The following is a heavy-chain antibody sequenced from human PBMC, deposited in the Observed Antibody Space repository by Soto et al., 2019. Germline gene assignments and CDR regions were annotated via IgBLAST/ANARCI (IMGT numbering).Heavy chain of an antibody. J-gene: IGHJ4*02. V-gene: IGHV4-31*03. CDR1: GGSISSGGYY. CDR3: ARASRYSYGHTPRYGYRGLYYFDY. Sequence: QVQLQESGPGLVKPSQTLSLTCTVSGGSISSGGYYWRWIRQHPGKGLEWIGYIYYSGSSYYNPSLKSRVNLSVDTSKNQFSRKLSSVTAADTAVYYCARASRYSYGHTPRYGYRGLYYFDYWGQGTLVTVSS. CDR2: IYYSGSS. D-gene: IGHD5-18*01.